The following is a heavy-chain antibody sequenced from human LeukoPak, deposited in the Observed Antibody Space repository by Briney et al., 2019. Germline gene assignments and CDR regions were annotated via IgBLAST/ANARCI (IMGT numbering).Heavy chain of an antibody. Sequence: GGSLRLSCAASGFTFSSYWMSWVRQAPGKGMEWVANIKQDGSEKYYVDSVKGRFTISRDNAKNSLYLQMNSLTAEDTAVYYCARDQRYCSSSSCPWEPFDYWGQGTLVTVSS. D-gene: IGHD2-2*01. V-gene: IGHV3-7*05. CDR2: IKQDGSEK. CDR3: ARDQRYCSSSSCPWEPFDY. CDR1: GFTFSSYW. J-gene: IGHJ4*02.